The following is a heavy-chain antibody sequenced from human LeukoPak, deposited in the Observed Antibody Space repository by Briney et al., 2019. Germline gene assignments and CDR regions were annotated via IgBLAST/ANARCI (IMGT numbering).Heavy chain of an antibody. CDR2: INHSGST. V-gene: IGHV4-34*01. Sequence: PSETLSLTCAVYGGSFSGYYWSWIRQPPGKGLEWIGEINHSGSTNYNPSLKSRVTISVDTSKNQFSLKLSSVTAADTAVYYCAREEVATSCYDYWGQGTLVTVSS. CDR3: AREEVATSCYDY. J-gene: IGHJ4*02. CDR1: GGSFSGYY. D-gene: IGHD5-24*01.